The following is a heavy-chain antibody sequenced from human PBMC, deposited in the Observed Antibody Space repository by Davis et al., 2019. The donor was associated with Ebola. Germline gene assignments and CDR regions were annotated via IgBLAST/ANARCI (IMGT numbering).Heavy chain of an antibody. J-gene: IGHJ4*02. CDR1: RFNFGDYP. CDR2: LRSTSSAF. D-gene: IGHD1-26*01. Sequence: PGGSLRLSCAASRFNFGDYPMNWVRQAPGKGLEWIAHLRSTSSAFDYADSVKGRFTISRDNAKNSLFLQMNSLRDEDTAVYYCVRDYMWAFDSWGQGALVTVSA. V-gene: IGHV3-48*02. CDR3: VRDYMWAFDS.